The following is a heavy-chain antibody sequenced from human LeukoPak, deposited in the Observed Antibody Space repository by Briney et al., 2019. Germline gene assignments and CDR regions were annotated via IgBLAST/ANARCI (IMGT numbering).Heavy chain of an antibody. CDR1: GFTFSSYS. J-gene: IGHJ4*02. CDR3: ARAAQYSSGWCDY. V-gene: IGHV3-21*01. CDR2: ISSSSSYI. Sequence: GGSLRLSRAASGFTFSSYSMNWVRQAPGKGLEWVSSISSSSSYIYYADSVKGRFTISRDNAKNSLYLQMNSPRAEDTAVYYCARAAQYSSGWCDYWGQGTLVTVSS. D-gene: IGHD6-19*01.